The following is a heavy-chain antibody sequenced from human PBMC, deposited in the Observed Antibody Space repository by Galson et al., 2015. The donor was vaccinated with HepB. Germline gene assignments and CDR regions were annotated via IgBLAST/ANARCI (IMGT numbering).Heavy chain of an antibody. D-gene: IGHD6-13*01. Sequence: SLRLSCAASGFTFSSYAMHWVRQAPGKGLEWVAVISYDGSNKYYADSVKGRFTISRDNSKNTLYLRMNSLRAEDTAVYYCAAYSSSWVGETDYYYYGMDVWGQGTTVTVSS. CDR2: ISYDGSNK. V-gene: IGHV3-30*04. CDR3: AAYSSSWVGETDYYYYGMDV. CDR1: GFTFSSYA. J-gene: IGHJ6*02.